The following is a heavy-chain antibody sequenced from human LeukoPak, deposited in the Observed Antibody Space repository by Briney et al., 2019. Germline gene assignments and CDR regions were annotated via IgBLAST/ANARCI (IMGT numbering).Heavy chain of an antibody. CDR1: GGSISSSGYY. D-gene: IGHD6-19*01. V-gene: IGHV4-39*01. Sequence: PSETLSHTCTDSGGSISSSGYYWGWISQPPGKGLDWLGTIYYSGSTYYDPALKSRVTISVDTSKNQFSLKLSSVAAADTVVYYGARLREYTSGWPIDYWGQGTLVTVSS. CDR3: ARLREYTSGWPIDY. J-gene: IGHJ4*02. CDR2: IYYSGST.